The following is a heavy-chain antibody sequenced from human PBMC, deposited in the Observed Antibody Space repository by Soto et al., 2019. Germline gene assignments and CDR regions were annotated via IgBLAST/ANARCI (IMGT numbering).Heavy chain of an antibody. CDR2: IYYSGST. V-gene: IGHV4-59*01. Sequence: SETLSLTCTVSSGSISSYYWSWILQPPGKGLEWIGYIYYSGSTNYNPSLKSRVTISVDTSKNQFSLKLSSVTAADTAVYYCARERLRRDTSSSWYANWFDPWGQGTLVTVSS. CDR1: SGSISSYY. D-gene: IGHD6-13*01. J-gene: IGHJ5*02. CDR3: ARERLRRDTSSSWYANWFDP.